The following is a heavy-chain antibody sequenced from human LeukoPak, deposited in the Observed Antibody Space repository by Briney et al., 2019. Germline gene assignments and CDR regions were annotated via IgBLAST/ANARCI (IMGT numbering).Heavy chain of an antibody. CDR1: GFTFSSYS. Sequence: GGSLRLSCEASGFTFSSYSMNWVRRAPGKGLEWVSSISSSSSYIYYADSVKGRFTISRDNAKNSLYLQMNSLRAEDTAVYYCARDSGTGWYRVFGYWGQGTLVTVSS. V-gene: IGHV3-21*01. J-gene: IGHJ4*02. CDR3: ARDSGTGWYRVFGY. CDR2: ISSSSSYI. D-gene: IGHD6-19*01.